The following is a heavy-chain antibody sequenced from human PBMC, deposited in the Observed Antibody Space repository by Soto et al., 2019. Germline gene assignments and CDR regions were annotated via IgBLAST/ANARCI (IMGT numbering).Heavy chain of an antibody. J-gene: IGHJ6*02. V-gene: IGHV3-30*18. Sequence: GESLKISCAASGFTFSTYGMHWVRQAPGKGLEWVAFISYDGDNKYYADSVKGRFTISRDNSKNTLYLQMNSLRAEDTALFYCAKDKDACNTYYFGMDVWGQGTTVTVSS. CDR2: ISYDGDNK. CDR1: GFTFSTYG. CDR3: AKDKDACNTYYFGMDV. D-gene: IGHD2-2*01.